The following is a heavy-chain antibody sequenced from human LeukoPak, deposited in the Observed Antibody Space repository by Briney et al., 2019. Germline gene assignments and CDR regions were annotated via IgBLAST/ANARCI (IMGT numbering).Heavy chain of an antibody. Sequence: ASVKVSCKASGYTFTSYGISWVRQAPGQGLEWMGWIGAYNGNTNYAQKLQGRVTMTTDTSTSTAYMELRSLRSDDTAVYYCARAEDIVVVPAAADYWGQGTLVTVSS. V-gene: IGHV1-18*01. CDR1: GYTFTSYG. D-gene: IGHD2-2*01. J-gene: IGHJ4*02. CDR2: IGAYNGNT. CDR3: ARAEDIVVVPAAADY.